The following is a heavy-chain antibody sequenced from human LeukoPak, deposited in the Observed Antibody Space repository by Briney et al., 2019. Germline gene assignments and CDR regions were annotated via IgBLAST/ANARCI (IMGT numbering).Heavy chain of an antibody. CDR1: GGSISSHY. D-gene: IGHD5-18*01. J-gene: IGHJ5*02. V-gene: IGHV4-59*11. CDR2: IYYSGST. CDR3: ARVTGIQLWLSFDP. Sequence: SETLSLTCTVSGGSISSHYWSWIRQPPGKGLEWIGYIYYSGSTNYNPSLKSQVTISVDTSKNQFSLKLSSVTAADTAVYYCARVTGIQLWLSFDPWGQGTLVTVSS.